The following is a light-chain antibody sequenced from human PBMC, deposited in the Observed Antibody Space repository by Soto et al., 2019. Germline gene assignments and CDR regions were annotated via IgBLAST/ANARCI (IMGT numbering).Light chain of an antibody. CDR2: DVS. V-gene: IGKV1-13*02. Sequence: AIQVTQSPSSLSASVGDRVTITCRASQDIRGALAWYQQKPGKAPRLLIFDVSTLETGVPSRFSGGGSRTEFTLTISSLQPEDFGTYYCQQFNSYPITFGHGTRLEIK. J-gene: IGKJ5*01. CDR1: QDIRGA. CDR3: QQFNSYPIT.